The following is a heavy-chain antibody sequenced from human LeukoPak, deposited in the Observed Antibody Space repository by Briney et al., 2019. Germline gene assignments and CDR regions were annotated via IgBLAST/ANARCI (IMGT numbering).Heavy chain of an antibody. Sequence: ASVKVSCKASGYSFTSYDINWVRQATGQGLEWMGWMNPNTGNTGYAQKFQGRVTMTRNTSISTAYMELSSLRSEDTAVYYCAREGSRTYYDYVWGSYHLDPWGQGTLVTVSS. D-gene: IGHD3-16*02. CDR3: AREGSRTYYDYVWGSYHLDP. CDR2: MNPNTGNT. V-gene: IGHV1-8*02. CDR1: GYSFTSYD. J-gene: IGHJ5*02.